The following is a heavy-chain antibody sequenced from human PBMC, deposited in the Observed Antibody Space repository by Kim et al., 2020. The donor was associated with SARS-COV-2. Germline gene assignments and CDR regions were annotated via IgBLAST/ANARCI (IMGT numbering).Heavy chain of an antibody. CDR1: GFTFSSYS. CDR3: ARDRKKAPFGSLRFLEKYYYYYGMDV. D-gene: IGHD3-3*01. J-gene: IGHJ6*02. V-gene: IGHV3-21*01. Sequence: GGSLRLSCAASGFTFSSYSMNWVRQAPGKGLEWVSSISSSSSYIYYADSVKGRFTISRDNAKNSLYLQMNSLRAEDTAVYYCARDRKKAPFGSLRFLEKYYYYYGMDVWGQGTTVTVSS. CDR2: ISSSSSYI.